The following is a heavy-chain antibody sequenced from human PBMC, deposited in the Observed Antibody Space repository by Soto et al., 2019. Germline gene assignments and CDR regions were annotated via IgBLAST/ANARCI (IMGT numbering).Heavy chain of an antibody. Sequence: GESLKISCRGSGYSFTSYWIGWVRQMPGKGLEWMGIIYPGDSDTRYSPSFQGQVTISADKSISTAYLQWSSLKASDTAMYYCARQKNYYYYYMDVWGKGTTVTVSS. V-gene: IGHV5-51*01. CDR2: IYPGDSDT. J-gene: IGHJ6*03. CDR1: GYSFTSYW. CDR3: ARQKNYYYYYMDV.